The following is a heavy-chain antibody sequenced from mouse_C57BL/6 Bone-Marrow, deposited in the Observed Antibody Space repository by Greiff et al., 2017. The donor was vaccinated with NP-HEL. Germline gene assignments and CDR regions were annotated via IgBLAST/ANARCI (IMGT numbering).Heavy chain of an antibody. CDR3: TPIVCYGSSYGYFDV. Sequence: EVQLQQSGAELVRPGASVKLSCTASGFNIKDDYMHWVKQRPEQGLEWIGWIDPENGDTEYASKFQGKATITADTSSNTAYLQLSSLTSEDTAVYYCTPIVCYGSSYGYFDVGGTGTTVTVSS. CDR2: IDPENGDT. D-gene: IGHD1-1*01. J-gene: IGHJ1*03. CDR1: GFNIKDDY. V-gene: IGHV14-4*01.